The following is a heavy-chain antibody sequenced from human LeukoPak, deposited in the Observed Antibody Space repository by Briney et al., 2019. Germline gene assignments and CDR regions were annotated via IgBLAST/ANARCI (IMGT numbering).Heavy chain of an antibody. CDR2: IWYDGSNK. V-gene: IGHV3-33*01. D-gene: IGHD3-10*01. J-gene: IGHJ6*02. CDR1: GFTFSSYG. Sequence: PGGSLRLSCAASGFTFSSYGMHWVRQAPGKGLEWVAVIWYDGSNKYYADSVKGRFTISRDNSKNTLYLQMNSLRAEDTAVYYCARDTWYYYGSGSYLSVWGQGTTVTVSS. CDR3: ARDTWYYYGSGSYLSV.